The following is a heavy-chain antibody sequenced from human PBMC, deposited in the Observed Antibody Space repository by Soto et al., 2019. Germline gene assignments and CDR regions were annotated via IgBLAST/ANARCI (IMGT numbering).Heavy chain of an antibody. J-gene: IGHJ4*02. V-gene: IGHV3-7*03. CDR3: PHPDGF. CDR2: IVQDGSQK. D-gene: IGHD3-10*01. Sequence: VGSVKLSCTASGFSLRGYWMTWVRQAPGKGLEWVASIVQDGSQKYYVDSVKGRFTISRDNAKNSLYLQMPSLSAAETAVYYCPHPDGFRGQGTMVTVSS. CDR1: GFSLRGYW.